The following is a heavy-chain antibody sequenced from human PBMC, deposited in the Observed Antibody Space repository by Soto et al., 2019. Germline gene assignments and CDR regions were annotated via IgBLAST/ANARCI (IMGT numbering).Heavy chain of an antibody. D-gene: IGHD3-9*01. CDR2: ISYDGSNK. Sequence: QVQLVETGGGVVQPGRSLRLSCAASGFTFSSYAMHWVRQAPGKGLEWVAVISYDGSNKYYADSVKARFTISRDNSKNTLYLQMNSLRAEDTAVYYCARGGRFYDIYFDYWGQGTLVTVSS. J-gene: IGHJ4*02. V-gene: IGHV3-30-3*01. CDR3: ARGGRFYDIYFDY. CDR1: GFTFSSYA.